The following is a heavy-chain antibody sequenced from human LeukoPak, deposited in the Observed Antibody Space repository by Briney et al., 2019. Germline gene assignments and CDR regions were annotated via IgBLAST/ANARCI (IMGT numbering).Heavy chain of an antibody. CDR1: GFTFSSYA. Sequence: GGSLRLSCAASGFTFSSYAMNWVRQAPGKGLEWVSAISGSGGSTYFADSVKGRFTISRDNSKNTLYLQMNSLRAEDTAVYYCAKGVAAASVYGMDVWGQGTTVTVSS. V-gene: IGHV3-23*01. CDR2: ISGSGGST. J-gene: IGHJ6*02. D-gene: IGHD6-13*01. CDR3: AKGVAAASVYGMDV.